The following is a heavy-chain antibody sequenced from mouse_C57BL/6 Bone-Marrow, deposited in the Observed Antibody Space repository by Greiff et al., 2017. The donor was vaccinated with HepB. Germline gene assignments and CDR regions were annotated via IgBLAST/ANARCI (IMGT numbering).Heavy chain of an antibody. CDR1: GFTFSNYW. J-gene: IGHJ2*01. CDR3: TVTGSIFDY. CDR2: IRLKSDNYAT. V-gene: IGHV6-3*01. Sequence: EVKLVESGGGLVQPGGSMKLSCVASGFTFSNYWMNWVRQSPEKGLEWVAQIRLKSDNYATHYAESVKGRFTISRDDSKSSVYLQMNNLRAEDTGIYYCTVTGSIFDYWGQGTTLTVSS. D-gene: IGHD4-1*01.